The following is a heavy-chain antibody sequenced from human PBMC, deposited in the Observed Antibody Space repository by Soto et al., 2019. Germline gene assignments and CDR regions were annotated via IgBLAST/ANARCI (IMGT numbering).Heavy chain of an antibody. CDR1: GGSISSYY. J-gene: IGHJ3*02. CDR3: ARAITMIAEIDAFDI. V-gene: IGHV4-59*01. CDR2: IYYSGST. D-gene: IGHD3-22*01. Sequence: QVQLQESGPGLVKPSETLSLTCTVSGGSISSYYWSWIRQPPGKGLEWIGYIYYSGSTNYNPSLKSRVTISVDTSKNQFPLKLSSVTAADTAVYYCARAITMIAEIDAFDIWGQGTMVTVSS.